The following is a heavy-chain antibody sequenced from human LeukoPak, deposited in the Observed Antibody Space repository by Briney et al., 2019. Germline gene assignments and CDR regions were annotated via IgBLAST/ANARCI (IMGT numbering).Heavy chain of an antibody. J-gene: IGHJ4*02. CDR3: VREVSEPSYYDSSGYYFFDS. D-gene: IGHD3-22*01. CDR2: INTYNANT. CDR1: GYTFNNYG. Sequence: ASVRVSCKASGYTFNNYGISWVRQAPGQGLEWMGWINTYNANTIYAQKFQGRVTMTTDTSTSTGYMGLRSLRSDDTAVYYCVREVSEPSYYDSSGYYFFDSWGQGTLVTVSS. V-gene: IGHV1-18*01.